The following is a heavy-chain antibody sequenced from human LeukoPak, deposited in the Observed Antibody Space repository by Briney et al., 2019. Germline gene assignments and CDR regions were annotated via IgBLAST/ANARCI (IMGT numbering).Heavy chain of an antibody. CDR3: ARDLRQQLVLSYYYYMDV. D-gene: IGHD6-13*01. V-gene: IGHV1-69*13. CDR2: IIPIFGTA. J-gene: IGHJ6*03. Sequence: SVKVSCKASGGTFSSYAISWVRQAPGQGLEWMGGIIPIFGTANYAQKFQGRVTITADESTSTAYMELSSLRSEDTAVYYCARDLRQQLVLSYYYYMDVWGKGTTVTVSS. CDR1: GGTFSSYA.